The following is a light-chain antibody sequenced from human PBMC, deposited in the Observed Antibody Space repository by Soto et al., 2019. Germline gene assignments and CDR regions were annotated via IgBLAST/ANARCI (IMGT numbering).Light chain of an antibody. CDR1: QGIIND. V-gene: IGKV1-6*01. J-gene: IGKJ3*01. CDR3: LQNYIYPFT. CDR2: AAS. Sequence: AIQMTQSPSSLSASVGDRVTITCRASQGIINDLDWFQQKPGKAPKLLIYAASNLQSGVPARFSGSGSGTDFTLTISSLQPEDFATYYCLQNYIYPFTFGPGTKVDIK.